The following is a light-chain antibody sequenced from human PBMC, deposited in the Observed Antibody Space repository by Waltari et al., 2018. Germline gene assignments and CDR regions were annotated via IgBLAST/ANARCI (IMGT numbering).Light chain of an antibody. Sequence: AIQMTQSPSSLSASVGDRVTITCRASEDIRTDLGWYHQKPGKATRRLIFAASTLQSWVPSRFSGSGAGTDFTLTISSLQPEDFATYFCLQDYIFPLTFGGGTTVEI. CDR2: AAS. V-gene: IGKV1-6*01. CDR1: EDIRTD. CDR3: LQDYIFPLT. J-gene: IGKJ4*01.